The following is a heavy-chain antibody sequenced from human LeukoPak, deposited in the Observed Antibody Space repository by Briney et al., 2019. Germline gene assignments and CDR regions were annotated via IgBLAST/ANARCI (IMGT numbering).Heavy chain of an antibody. D-gene: IGHD2-15*01. V-gene: IGHV4-61*02. CDR2: IYTSGST. Sequence: SQTLSLTCTVSGGSISSGSYYWSWIRQPAGKGLEWIGRIYTSGSTNYNPSLKSRVTISVDTSKNQFSLKLSSVTAADTAVYYCARDREELGYCFDPWGQGTLVTVSS. J-gene: IGHJ5*02. CDR1: GGSISSGSYY. CDR3: ARDREELGYCFDP.